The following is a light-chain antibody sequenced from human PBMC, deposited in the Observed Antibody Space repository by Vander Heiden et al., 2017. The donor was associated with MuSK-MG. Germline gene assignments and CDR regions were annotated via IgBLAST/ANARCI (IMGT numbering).Light chain of an antibody. CDR1: QNIGSS. CDR2: YAS. V-gene: IGKV6-21*01. CDR3: QHSCSLAWT. J-gene: IGKJ1*01. Sequence: EIVLTQSPDFQSVTPTEKVTITCRAIQNIGSSLNWYQQKPEQSPKLLIKYASHSRSGVPSRFSGSGSGTDFTLTINSLEAEYAATYYCQHSCSLAWTFGQGTKVEIK.